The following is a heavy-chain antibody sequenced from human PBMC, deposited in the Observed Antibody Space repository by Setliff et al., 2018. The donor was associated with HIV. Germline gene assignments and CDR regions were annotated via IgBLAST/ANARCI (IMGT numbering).Heavy chain of an antibody. D-gene: IGHD6-19*01. V-gene: IGHV3-66*01. CDR1: RIAVSSNY. CDR3: ARGLCGSGWFCGAFDT. J-gene: IGHJ3*02. CDR2: INSGGST. Sequence: LRLSCAASRIAVSSNYMNWVRQAPGKGLEWVSIINSGGSTNYADSVKGRFTVSRDNSKNTVYLQMNNLRVEDTAVYYCARGLCGSGWFCGAFDTWGQGTMVTVSS.